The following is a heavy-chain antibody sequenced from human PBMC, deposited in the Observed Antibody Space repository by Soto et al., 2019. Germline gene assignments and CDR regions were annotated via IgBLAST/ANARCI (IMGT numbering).Heavy chain of an antibody. CDR3: ARPAYGSGSPAAAGV. CDR1: GFTFSDYY. CDR2: ISSSSSYT. D-gene: IGHD3-10*01. J-gene: IGHJ6*02. Sequence: GGSLRLSCAASGFTFSDYYMSWIRQAPGKGLEWVSYISSSSSYTNYADSVKGRFTISRDNAKNSLYLQMNSLRPEDTAVYYCARPAYGSGSPAAAGVWGQGTTVTVSS. V-gene: IGHV3-11*06.